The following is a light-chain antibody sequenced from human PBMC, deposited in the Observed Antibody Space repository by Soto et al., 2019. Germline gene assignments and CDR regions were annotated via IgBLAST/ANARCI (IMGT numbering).Light chain of an antibody. Sequence: QLVLTQPPSVSAAPGQKVTISCSGSTSNIENNYVSWYQQLPGTAPKLLIYDNNKRPSGIPDRFSGFKSGTSATLGITGLQTGDEAIYYCGTWDSSLSAGVVFGGGTKVTVL. CDR2: DNN. CDR1: TSNIENNY. V-gene: IGLV1-51*01. CDR3: GTWDSSLSAGVV. J-gene: IGLJ2*01.